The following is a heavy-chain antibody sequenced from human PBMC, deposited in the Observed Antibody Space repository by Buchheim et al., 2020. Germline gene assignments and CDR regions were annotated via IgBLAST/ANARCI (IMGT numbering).Heavy chain of an antibody. CDR3: ARDLSRSGYTNTIDY. J-gene: IGHJ4*01. D-gene: IGHD3-22*01. CDR2: IIPIFVTA. Sequence: QVQLVQSGAEVKKPWSSVRVSCKVSGATFNSYAISCVRQAPGQGLEWMGGIIPIFVTAKYAQQFHGRVTITADISTSTAYMELSSLTSEDTAVYYCARDLSRSGYTNTIDYWGQGTL. V-gene: IGHV1-69*06. CDR1: GATFNSYA.